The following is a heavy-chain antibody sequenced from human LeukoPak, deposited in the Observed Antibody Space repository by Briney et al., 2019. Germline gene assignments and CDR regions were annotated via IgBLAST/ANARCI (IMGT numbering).Heavy chain of an antibody. V-gene: IGHV1-2*02. Sequence: ASVKVSCKASGYTFTNYGISWVRQAPGQGLEWMGWINPNSGGTNYAQKFQGRVTMTRDTSISTAYMELRSLRSDDTAVYYCARVGYDILTGYLRGHFDYWGQGTLVTVSS. J-gene: IGHJ4*02. CDR2: INPNSGGT. CDR3: ARVGYDILTGYLRGHFDY. CDR1: GYTFTNYG. D-gene: IGHD3-9*01.